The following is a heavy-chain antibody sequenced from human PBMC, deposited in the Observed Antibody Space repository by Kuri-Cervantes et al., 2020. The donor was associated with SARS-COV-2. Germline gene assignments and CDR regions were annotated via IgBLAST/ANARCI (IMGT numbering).Heavy chain of an antibody. Sequence: GGSLRLSCTASGFTFGDYAMSWFRQAPGKGLEWVGFIRSKAYGGTTEYAASVKGRFTISRDDSKSIAYLQMNSLRTEDTAVYYCTRATRVGIAIPFWFDPWGQGTLVTVSS. CDR3: TRATRVGIAIPFWFDP. CDR2: IRSKAYGGTT. J-gene: IGHJ5*02. V-gene: IGHV3-49*03. D-gene: IGHD2-21*01. CDR1: GFTFGDYA.